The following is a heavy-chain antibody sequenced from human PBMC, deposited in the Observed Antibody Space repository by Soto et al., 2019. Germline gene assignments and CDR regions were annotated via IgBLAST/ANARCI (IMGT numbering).Heavy chain of an antibody. J-gene: IGHJ5*02. V-gene: IGHV1-3*01. D-gene: IGHD2-2*01. CDR3: ARAPQYCSSTSCYPHNWFDP. CDR1: GYTFTNYA. Sequence: ASVKVSCKASGYTFTNYAMHWVRQAPGQRLEWMGWINAGNGNTKYSQKFQGRVTITRDTSASTAYMELSSLRSEDTAVYSCARAPQYCSSTSCYPHNWFDPWGQGTLITVSS. CDR2: INAGNGNT.